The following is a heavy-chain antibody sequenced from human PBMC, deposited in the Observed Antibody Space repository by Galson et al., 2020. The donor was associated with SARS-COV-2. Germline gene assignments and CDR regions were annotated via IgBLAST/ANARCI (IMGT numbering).Heavy chain of an antibody. CDR3: ARDSRDYGALFDY. D-gene: IGHD4-17*01. Sequence: ASVKVSCKASGYTFTGYYMHWVRLAPGQGLEWMGWIKPNSGGTDYEQKFQGRVTMTRDTSISTAYMELSRLRSDDTAVYYCARDSRDYGALFDYGGQGSLVTVAS. J-gene: IGHJ4*02. V-gene: IGHV1-2*02. CDR1: GYTFTGYY. CDR2: IKPNSGGT.